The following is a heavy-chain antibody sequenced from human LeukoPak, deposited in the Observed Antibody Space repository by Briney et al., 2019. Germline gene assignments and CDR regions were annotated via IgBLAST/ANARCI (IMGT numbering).Heavy chain of an antibody. J-gene: IGHJ6*03. V-gene: IGHV4-39*07. CDR2: VNHSGST. CDR3: ARVRSQTVGVDSSSWYRGHYYYYYYMDV. CDR1: GGSISSSSYY. Sequence: SETLSLTCTVSGGSISSSSYYWSWIRQSPGKGLEWIGEVNHSGSTNYNPSFKSRVTISVGTSKNQFSLKLSSVTAADTAVYYCARVRSQTVGVDSSSWYRGHYYYYYYMDVWGKGTTVTVSS. D-gene: IGHD6-13*01.